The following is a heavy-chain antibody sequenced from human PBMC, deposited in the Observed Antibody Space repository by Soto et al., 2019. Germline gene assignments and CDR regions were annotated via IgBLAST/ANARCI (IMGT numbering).Heavy chain of an antibody. CDR1: GGSISSYY. D-gene: IGHD2-15*01. V-gene: IGHV4-59*01. J-gene: IGHJ3*02. Sequence: SETLSLTCTVSGGSISSYYWSWIRQPPGKGLEWIGYIYYSGSTNYNPSLKSRVTISVDTSKNQFYLKLSSVTAADTAVYYCARDGDCSGGSCIQDAFDIWGQGTMVTVSS. CDR2: IYYSGST. CDR3: ARDGDCSGGSCIQDAFDI.